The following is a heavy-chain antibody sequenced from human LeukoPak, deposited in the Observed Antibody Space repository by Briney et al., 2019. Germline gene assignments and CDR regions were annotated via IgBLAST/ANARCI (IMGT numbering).Heavy chain of an antibody. V-gene: IGHV4-34*01. CDR3: ARNGYNPVAYDF. CDR1: GGSFSGYY. CDR2: INHSGST. D-gene: IGHD5-24*01. Sequence: SETLSLTCAVYGGSFSGYYWSWIRQPPGKGLEWIGEINHSGSTNYNPSLKSRVTISVDTSKNQFSLKLSSVTAADTAVYYCARNGYNPVAYDFWGPGTVVTVSS. J-gene: IGHJ3*01.